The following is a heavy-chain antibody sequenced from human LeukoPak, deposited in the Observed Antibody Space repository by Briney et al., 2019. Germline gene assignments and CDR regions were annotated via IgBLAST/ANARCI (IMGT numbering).Heavy chain of an antibody. D-gene: IGHD2-15*01. CDR3: ARVGYCSGGSCYSTAAFDI. CDR1: GGSISSYY. Sequence: SETLSLTCTVSGGSISSYYWSWIRQPPGKGLEWIGYIYYSGSTNYNPSLKSRVTISVDTSKNQFSLKLSSVTAADTAVYYCARVGYCSGGSCYSTAAFDIWGQGTMVTVSS. J-gene: IGHJ3*02. V-gene: IGHV4-59*08. CDR2: IYYSGST.